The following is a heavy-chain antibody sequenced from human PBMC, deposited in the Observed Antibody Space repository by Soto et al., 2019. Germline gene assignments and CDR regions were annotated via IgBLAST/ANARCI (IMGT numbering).Heavy chain of an antibody. CDR3: ARTVGAAYYFDF. Sequence: SETLSLTCIVSGDSMTKYYWSWLRQPAGKGLEWLGRVYMSGSTNYNPSLRSRVTMSIDTSNNHFSLDLKSVTAADTAVYYCARTVGAAYYFDFWGQGALVTVSS. CDR2: VYMSGST. V-gene: IGHV4-4*07. J-gene: IGHJ4*02. CDR1: GDSMTKYY. D-gene: IGHD1-26*01.